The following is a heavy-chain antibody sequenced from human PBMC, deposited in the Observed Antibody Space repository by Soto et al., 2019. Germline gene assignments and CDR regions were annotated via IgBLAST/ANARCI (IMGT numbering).Heavy chain of an antibody. CDR3: ARDLSRRGSGWCRTYGGSFDY. J-gene: IGHJ4*02. CDR2: IWYDGSNK. CDR1: GFTFSSYG. D-gene: IGHD6-19*01. Sequence: QVQLVESGGGVVQPGRSLRLSCAASGFTFSSYGMHWVRQAPGKGLEWVAVIWYDGSNKYYADSVKGRFTISRDNSKNTLYLQMNSLRAEDTAVYYCARDLSRRGSGWCRTYGGSFDYWGQGTLVTVSS. V-gene: IGHV3-33*01.